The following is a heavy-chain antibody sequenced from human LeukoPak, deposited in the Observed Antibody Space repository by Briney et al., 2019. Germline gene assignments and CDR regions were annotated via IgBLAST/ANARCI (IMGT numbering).Heavy chain of an antibody. CDR3: ARDPLLLWFGELEPNGMDV. CDR1: GFTFSSYS. V-gene: IGHV3-48*02. D-gene: IGHD3-10*01. CDR2: ISSSSSTI. J-gene: IGHJ6*02. Sequence: PRGSLRLSCAASGFTFSSYSMNWVRHAPGKGLEWVSYISSSSSTIYYADSVKGRFTISRDNAKNSLYLQMNSLRDEDTAVYYCARDPLLLWFGELEPNGMDVWGQGTTVTVSS.